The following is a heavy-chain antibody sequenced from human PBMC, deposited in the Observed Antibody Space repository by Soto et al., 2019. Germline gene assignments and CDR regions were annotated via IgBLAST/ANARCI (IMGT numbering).Heavy chain of an antibody. CDR2: IVVGSGNT. V-gene: IGHV1-58*01. CDR1: GFTFTSSA. D-gene: IGHD3-22*01. Sequence: GASVKVSCKASGFTFTSSAVQWVRQARGQRLEWIGWIVVGSGNTNYAQKFQERVTITRDMSTSTAYMELSSLRSEDTAVYYCAADYDYYDSSGSYYFDYWGQGTLVTVSS. J-gene: IGHJ4*02. CDR3: AADYDYYDSSGSYYFDY.